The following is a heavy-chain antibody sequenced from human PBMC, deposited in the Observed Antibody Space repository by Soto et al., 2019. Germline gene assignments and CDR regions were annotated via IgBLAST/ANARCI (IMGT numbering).Heavy chain of an antibody. J-gene: IGHJ3*02. D-gene: IGHD3-10*01. V-gene: IGHV3-30-3*01. CDR3: ARDRGSGIRNPDAFDI. CDR1: GFTFSSYA. Sequence: QVQLVESGGGVVQPGRSLRLSCAASGFTFSSYAMHWVRQAPGKGLEWVAVISYDGSNKYYADSVKGRFTISRDNSKNXLYLQMISLIAEDTAVYYCARDRGSGIRNPDAFDIWGQGTMVTVSS. CDR2: ISYDGSNK.